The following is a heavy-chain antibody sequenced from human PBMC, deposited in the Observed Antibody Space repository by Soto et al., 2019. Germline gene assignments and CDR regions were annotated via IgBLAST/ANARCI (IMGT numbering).Heavy chain of an antibody. D-gene: IGHD3-22*01. Sequence: GGSLRLSCRTSGFTFTNAWMNWVRLTAGNGLEWVGRIKSKSDGETAEYAAPVKGRFIISRDDSTDTLYLEMNNLTSEDSAVYYCTTIVLVPSDHWGQGVLVTVSS. CDR2: IKSKSDGETA. CDR3: TTIVLVPSDH. J-gene: IGHJ4*02. V-gene: IGHV3-15*01. CDR1: GFTFTNAW.